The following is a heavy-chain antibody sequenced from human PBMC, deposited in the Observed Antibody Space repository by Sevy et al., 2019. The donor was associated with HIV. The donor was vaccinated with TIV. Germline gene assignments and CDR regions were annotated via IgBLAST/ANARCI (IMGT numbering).Heavy chain of an antibody. V-gene: IGHV3-9*01. Sequence: GGSLRLSCAASGFTFDDYAMHWVRQAPGKGLEWVSGISWNSGSIGYADSEKGRFTISRDNAKNSLYLQMNTLRAEDTALYYCAKDRVVTTAAYYYYYMDVWGKGTTVTVFS. CDR3: AKDRVVTTAAYYYYYMDV. CDR1: GFTFDDYA. D-gene: IGHD4-4*01. J-gene: IGHJ6*03. CDR2: ISWNSGSI.